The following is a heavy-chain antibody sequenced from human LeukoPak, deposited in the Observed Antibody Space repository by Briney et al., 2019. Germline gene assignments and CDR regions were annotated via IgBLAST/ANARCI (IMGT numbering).Heavy chain of an antibody. V-gene: IGHV4-59*01. D-gene: IGHD5-18*01. CDR3: ARYEADTAMVFDY. Sequence: SETLSLTCTASGCSISSYYWSWIRQPPGKGLEWIGYIYYSGSTNYNPSLKSRVTISVDTSKNQFSLKLSSVTAADTAVYYCARYEADTAMVFDYWGQGTLVTVSS. CDR1: GCSISSYY. CDR2: IYYSGST. J-gene: IGHJ4*02.